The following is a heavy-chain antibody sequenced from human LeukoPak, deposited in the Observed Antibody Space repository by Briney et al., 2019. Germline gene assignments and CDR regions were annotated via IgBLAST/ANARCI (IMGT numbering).Heavy chain of an antibody. CDR2: IRYDGSNK. D-gene: IGHD2-15*01. V-gene: IGHV3-30*02. CDR1: GFTFSSYG. CDR3: AKGGGIGYYFDY. Sequence: QPGGSLRLSCAASGFTFSSYGMHWVRQAPGKGLEWVAFIRYDGSNKYYADSVKGRFTISRDNSRNTLYLQMNSLRAEDTAVYYCAKGGGIGYYFDYWGQGTLVTVSS. J-gene: IGHJ4*02.